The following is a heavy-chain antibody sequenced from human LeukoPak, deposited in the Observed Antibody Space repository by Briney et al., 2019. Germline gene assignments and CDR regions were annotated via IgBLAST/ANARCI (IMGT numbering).Heavy chain of an antibody. D-gene: IGHD2-2*01. CDR1: GDSVSRNSAA. CDR3: ARGGIGYCTSSSCYFDS. Sequence: SQTLSLTCAISGDSVSRNSAAWNWIRQSPSRGLEWLGRTYYRSKWYNDYAVSVESRITINPDTSKNQFSLQLNSVTPEDTAVYYCARGGIGYCTSSSCYFDSWGQGTLVTVSS. V-gene: IGHV6-1*01. CDR2: TYYRSKWYN. J-gene: IGHJ4*02.